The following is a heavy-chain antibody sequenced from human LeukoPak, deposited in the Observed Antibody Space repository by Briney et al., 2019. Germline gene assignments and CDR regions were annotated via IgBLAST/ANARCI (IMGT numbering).Heavy chain of an antibody. D-gene: IGHD3-10*01. CDR1: GGSISSYY. CDR3: ARGGYYYGSGSSDLSY. CDR2: IYYSGST. Sequence: SETLSLTCTVSGGSISSYYWSWIRQPPRKGLEWIGYIYYSGSTNYNPSLKSRVTISVDTSKDQFSLKLSSVTAADTAVYYCARGGYYYGSGSSDLSYWGQGTLVTVSS. V-gene: IGHV4-59*01. J-gene: IGHJ4*02.